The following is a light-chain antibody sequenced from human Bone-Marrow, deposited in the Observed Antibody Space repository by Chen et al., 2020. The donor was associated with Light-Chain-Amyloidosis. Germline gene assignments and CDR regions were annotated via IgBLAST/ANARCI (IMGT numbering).Light chain of an antibody. CDR1: QSLLYTSSNKNY. CDR2: WAS. J-gene: IGKJ3*01. V-gene: IGKV4-1*01. CDR3: QQYYDTPFT. Sequence: DIVMTQSPDSLAVSLGERATINCRSSQSLLYTSSNKNYLAWYQQKPGQPPKLLIYWASTRESGVPDRFSGSGSGTEFTVSISSLQAEDVAVDYCQQYYDTPFTFGPGTKVDI.